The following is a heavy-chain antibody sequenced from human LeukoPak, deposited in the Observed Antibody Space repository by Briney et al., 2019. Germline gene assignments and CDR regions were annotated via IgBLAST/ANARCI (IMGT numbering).Heavy chain of an antibody. CDR1: GGTFSSYA. CDR2: IIPILGIA. CDR3: ARGSYYDSSGYDY. D-gene: IGHD3-22*01. Sequence: GASVKVSCKASGGTFSSYAISWVRQAPGQGLEWMGRIIPILGIANYAQKLQGRVTMTTDTSTSTAYMELRSLRSDDTAVYYCARGSYYDSSGYDYWGQGSLVTVSS. J-gene: IGHJ4*02. V-gene: IGHV1-69*04.